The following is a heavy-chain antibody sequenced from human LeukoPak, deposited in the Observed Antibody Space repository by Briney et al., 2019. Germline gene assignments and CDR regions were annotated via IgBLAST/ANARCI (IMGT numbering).Heavy chain of an antibody. D-gene: IGHD4-17*01. CDR1: GYTFTSYD. Sequence: ASVKVSCKASGYTFTSYDINWVRQATGQGLEWMGWMNPNSGNTGYAQKFQGRVTMTRNTSISTAYMELSRLRSDDTAVYYCARDGRGGVGTVPRYWFDPWGQGTLVTVSS. CDR3: ARDGRGGVGTVPRYWFDP. J-gene: IGHJ5*02. V-gene: IGHV1-8*01. CDR2: MNPNSGNT.